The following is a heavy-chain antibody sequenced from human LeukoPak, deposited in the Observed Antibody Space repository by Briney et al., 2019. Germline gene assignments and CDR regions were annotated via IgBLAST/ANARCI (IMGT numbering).Heavy chain of an antibody. CDR3: ARPYCSSTSCYEWFDP. V-gene: IGHV1-2*02. Sequence: ASVKVSCKASGYTFTGYYIHWVRQAPGQGLEWMGWINPNSGGTNYAQKFQGRVTMTRDTSISTAYMELSRLRSDDTAVYYCARPYCSSTSCYEWFDPWGQGTLVTVSS. CDR2: INPNSGGT. CDR1: GYTFTGYY. D-gene: IGHD2-2*01. J-gene: IGHJ5*02.